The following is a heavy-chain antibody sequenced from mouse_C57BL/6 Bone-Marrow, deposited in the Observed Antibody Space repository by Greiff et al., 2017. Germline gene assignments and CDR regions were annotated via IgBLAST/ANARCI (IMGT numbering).Heavy chain of an antibody. D-gene: IGHD1-2*01. CDR1: GFNIKDDY. Sequence: EVQLVESGAELVRPGASVKLSCTASGFNIKDDYMHWVKQRPEQGLEWIGWIDPENGDTEYASKVQGKATITADTSSNTAYLQLSSLTSEDTAVYYCTNERLAYWGQGTTLTVSS. J-gene: IGHJ2*01. CDR3: TNERLAY. CDR2: IDPENGDT. V-gene: IGHV14-4*01.